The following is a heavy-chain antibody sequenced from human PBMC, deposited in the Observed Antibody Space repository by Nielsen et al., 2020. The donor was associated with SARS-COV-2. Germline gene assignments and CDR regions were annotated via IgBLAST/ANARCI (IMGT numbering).Heavy chain of an antibody. J-gene: IGHJ6*02. D-gene: IGHD6-19*01. V-gene: IGHV3-30*18. CDR1: GFTFSSYG. CDR3: AKDTVAGTYYYYGMDV. Sequence: GESLKISCAASGFTFSSYGMHWVRQAPGKGLEWVAVISYDGSNKYYADSVKGRFTIFRDNSKNTLYLQMNSLRAEDTAVYYCAKDTVAGTYYYYGMDVWGQGTTVTVSS. CDR2: ISYDGSNK.